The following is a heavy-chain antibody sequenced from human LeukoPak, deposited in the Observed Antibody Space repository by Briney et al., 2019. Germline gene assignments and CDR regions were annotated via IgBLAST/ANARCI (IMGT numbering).Heavy chain of an antibody. CDR2: IIPIFGTG. D-gene: IGHD7-27*01. CDR1: GGTFSNYA. J-gene: IGHJ3*02. Sequence: SVKASCKASGGTFSNYAISWVRQAPGQGLEWMGGIIPIFGTGNYAQKFQGRVTITADKSTSTAYMELSSLRSEDTAVYYCARERSANWVGSTNAFDIWGQGTMVTVSS. V-gene: IGHV1-69*06. CDR3: ARERSANWVGSTNAFDI.